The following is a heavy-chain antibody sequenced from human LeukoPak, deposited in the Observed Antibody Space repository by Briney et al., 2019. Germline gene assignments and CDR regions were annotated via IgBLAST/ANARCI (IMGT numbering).Heavy chain of an antibody. D-gene: IGHD3-22*01. V-gene: IGHV3-33*01. J-gene: IGHJ4*02. Sequence: PGGSLRLSCAASGFTFSSYGMHWVRQAPGKGLEWVAVVWYEKYSADSVKGRITISRDDSKNTLYPQMNSLRAEDTAVYYCARAAYDSSGYLTLWGQGTLVTVSS. CDR2: VWYEK. CDR1: GFTFSSYG. CDR3: ARAAYDSSGYLTL.